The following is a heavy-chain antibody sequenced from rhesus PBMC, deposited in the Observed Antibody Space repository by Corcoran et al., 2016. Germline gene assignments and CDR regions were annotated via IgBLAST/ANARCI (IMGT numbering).Heavy chain of an antibody. CDR1: GGSIRGGYD. CDR3: ARNYNFWSSYYSLDC. CDR2: IYGSSGST. Sequence: QVQLQEAGPGLVKPSETLSLTCAVSGGSIRGGYDWALTRQPPGKGLGWIGYIYGSSGSTNYNPSLKTLVTFSKDTSKNQFSLKLNSVTAADTAVYFCARNYNFWSSYYSLDCWGQGVLVTVSS. V-gene: IGHV4-76*01. D-gene: IGHD3-3*01. J-gene: IGHJ4*01.